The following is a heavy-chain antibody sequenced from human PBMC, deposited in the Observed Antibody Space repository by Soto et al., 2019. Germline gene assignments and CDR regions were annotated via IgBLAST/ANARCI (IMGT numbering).Heavy chain of an antibody. Sequence: ASVKVSCKASGYTFTSYDINWVRQATGQGLEWMGWMNPNSGNTGYAQKFQGRVTMTRDTSTSTVYMELSSLRSEDTAVYYCARDDTVGGETDNWFDPWGQGTLVTVSS. J-gene: IGHJ5*02. D-gene: IGHD1-26*01. CDR2: MNPNSGNT. V-gene: IGHV1-8*01. CDR1: GYTFTSYD. CDR3: ARDDTVGGETDNWFDP.